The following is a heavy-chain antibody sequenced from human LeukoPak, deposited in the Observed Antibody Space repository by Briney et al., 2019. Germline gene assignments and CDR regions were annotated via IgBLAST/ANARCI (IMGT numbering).Heavy chain of an antibody. V-gene: IGHV3-23*01. CDR3: AKWGDYDILTGYYVSDF. D-gene: IGHD3-9*01. J-gene: IGHJ4*02. Sequence: QPGASLRLSCAASGFIFRNYAMSWVRQAPGKGLEWVSAITGSGDTTYYADSVKGRFTISRDNSKNTLYVEMNTLRAEDTAVYYCAKWGDYDILTGYYVSDFWSQGTLVTVSS. CDR2: ITGSGDTT. CDR1: GFIFRNYA.